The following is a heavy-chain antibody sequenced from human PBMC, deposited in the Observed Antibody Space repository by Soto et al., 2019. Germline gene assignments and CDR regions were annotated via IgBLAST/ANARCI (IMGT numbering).Heavy chain of an antibody. D-gene: IGHD3-9*01. Sequence: QVQLQQWGAGLLKPSETLSLTCAVYGGSFSGYYWSWIRQPPGKGLEWIGEINHSGSTNYNPSLKSRVTISVDTSKNQCSLTLSSVTAADTAVYYCSRGGRYYDILTGYYYYYYMDVWGKGTTVTVA. CDR2: INHSGST. V-gene: IGHV4-34*01. J-gene: IGHJ6*03. CDR1: GGSFSGYY. CDR3: SRGGRYYDILTGYYYYYYMDV.